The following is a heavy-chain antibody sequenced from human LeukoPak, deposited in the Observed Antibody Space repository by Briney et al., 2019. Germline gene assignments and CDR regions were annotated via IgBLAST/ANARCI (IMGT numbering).Heavy chain of an antibody. D-gene: IGHD7-27*01. J-gene: IGHJ5*02. Sequence: SGGSLRLSCAASGFTFDDYAMHWVRQAPGKGLEWVSLISWDGGSTYYADSVKGRFTISGDDSKNSLYLQMNSLRAEDTALYYCAKDISLGNGFDPWGQGTLVTVSS. CDR2: ISWDGGST. CDR3: AKDISLGNGFDP. CDR1: GFTFDDYA. V-gene: IGHV3-43D*03.